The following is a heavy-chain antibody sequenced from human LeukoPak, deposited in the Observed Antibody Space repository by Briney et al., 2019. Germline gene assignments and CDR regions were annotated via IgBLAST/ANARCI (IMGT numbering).Heavy chain of an antibody. V-gene: IGHV4-4*07. CDR3: ARATRSGITGIPDAFDI. D-gene: IGHD1-20*01. Sequence: PSETLSLTCTVSGGSISSYYWSWIRQPAGKGLEWIGRIYTSGSTNYNPSLKSRVTMSVDTSKNQFSLKLSSVTAADTAVYYCARATRSGITGIPDAFDIWGQGTMVTVSS. CDR2: IYTSGST. CDR1: GGSISSYY. J-gene: IGHJ3*02.